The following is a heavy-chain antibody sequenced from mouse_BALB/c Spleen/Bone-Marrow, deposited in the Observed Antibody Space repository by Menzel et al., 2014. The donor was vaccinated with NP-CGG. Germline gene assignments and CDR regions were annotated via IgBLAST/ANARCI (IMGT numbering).Heavy chain of an antibody. D-gene: IGHD2-10*01. CDR2: ISSGGSST. CDR3: ARGGGAYYGNYWFAY. J-gene: IGHJ3*01. Sequence: VQLKESGGDLVKPGGSLKLSCAASGFTFSSSGLSWVRQTPDKRLEWVATISSGGSSTYYPDSVNVRFTISRDNAKNTRYLQMSSLKSEDTAMYYCARGGGAYYGNYWFAYWGQGTLVTVSA. V-gene: IGHV5-6*01. CDR1: GFTFSSSG.